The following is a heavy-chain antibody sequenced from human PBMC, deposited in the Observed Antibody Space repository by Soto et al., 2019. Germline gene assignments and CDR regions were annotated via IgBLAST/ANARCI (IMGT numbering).Heavy chain of an antibody. Sequence: ASVKVSCKASGYTFTSYGISWVRQAPGQGLEWMGWISAYNGNTNYAQKLQGRVTMTTDTSTSTAYMELRSLRSDDTAVYYCARSVLTATPTRYYYYGMDVWGQGTTVTVSS. CDR2: ISAYNGNT. D-gene: IGHD2-21*02. V-gene: IGHV1-18*04. CDR1: GYTFTSYG. J-gene: IGHJ6*02. CDR3: ARSVLTATPTRYYYYGMDV.